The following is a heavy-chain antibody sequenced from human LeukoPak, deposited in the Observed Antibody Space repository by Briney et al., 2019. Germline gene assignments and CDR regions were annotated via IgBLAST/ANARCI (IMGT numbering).Heavy chain of an antibody. CDR2: IIPILDIA. J-gene: IGHJ4*02. V-gene: IGHV1-69*04. Sequence: SVKVSCKASGGTFSSYAISWVRQAPGQGLEWMGRIIPILDIANYAQKFQGRVTITADKSTSTAYMELSSLRSEDTAVYYCAATPIAAAGTNFDYWGQGTLVTVSS. CDR1: GGTFSSYA. D-gene: IGHD6-13*01. CDR3: AATPIAAAGTNFDY.